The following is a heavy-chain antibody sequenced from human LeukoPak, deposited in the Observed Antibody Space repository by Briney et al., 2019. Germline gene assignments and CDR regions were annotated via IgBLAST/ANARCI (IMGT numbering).Heavy chain of an antibody. CDR3: ARDLGYCTGGTCYPNWFDP. J-gene: IGHJ5*02. CDR1: GYTFTSYA. Sequence: ASVKVSCKASGYTFTSYAMHWVRQAPGQRLEWMGWINAGNDNTKYSQKFQGRVTITRDTSASTAYMELSSLRSEDTAVYYCARDLGYCTGGTCYPNWFDPWVQGTLVTDSS. V-gene: IGHV1-3*01. CDR2: INAGNDNT. D-gene: IGHD2-15*01.